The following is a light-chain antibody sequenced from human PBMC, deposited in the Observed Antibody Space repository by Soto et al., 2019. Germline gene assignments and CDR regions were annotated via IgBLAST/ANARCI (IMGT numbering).Light chain of an antibody. J-gene: IGKJ2*02. CDR3: QQYNNWPPWT. CDR2: GAS. CDR1: QSVSSN. V-gene: IGKV3-15*01. Sequence: EIVMTQSPATLSVSPGERATLSCRASQSVSSNLAWYQQKPGQAPRLRIYGASTRATGIAARFSGSGSGTEFTLTISSLQSEDFAVYYCQQYNNWPPWTFGQGTKLEIK.